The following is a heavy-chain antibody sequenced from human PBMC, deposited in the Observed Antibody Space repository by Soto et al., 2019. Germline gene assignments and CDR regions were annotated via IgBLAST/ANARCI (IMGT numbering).Heavy chain of an antibody. CDR1: GDSVSSNSAA. J-gene: IGHJ6*02. CDR3: SRWGYNWNYVSGYYGMDV. V-gene: IGHV6-1*01. Sequence: SQTLSLTCDISGDSVSSNSAAWNWIRQSPSRGLEWLGRTSYRSKWYNDYAVSVKSRITINPDTSKNQFSLQLNSVTPEDTAVYYCSRWGYNWNYVSGYYGMDVGGQGTTVTVSS. D-gene: IGHD1-7*01. CDR2: TSYRSKWYN.